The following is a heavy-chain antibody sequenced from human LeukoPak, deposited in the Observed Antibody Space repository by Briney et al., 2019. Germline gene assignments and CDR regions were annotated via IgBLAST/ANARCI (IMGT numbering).Heavy chain of an antibody. CDR2: IYISGST. CDR1: GGSINTHY. D-gene: IGHD5-18*01. V-gene: IGHV4-4*07. J-gene: IGHJ4*02. Sequence: SETLSLTCTVSGGSINTHYWNWIRQSAGKGLEWIGRIYISGSTDYNPSLKSRVTMSVDTAKNQPSLKLSPVPAAHTAVYYCARGGQHLWPAYFDYWGQGTLVTVSS. CDR3: ARGGQHLWPAYFDY.